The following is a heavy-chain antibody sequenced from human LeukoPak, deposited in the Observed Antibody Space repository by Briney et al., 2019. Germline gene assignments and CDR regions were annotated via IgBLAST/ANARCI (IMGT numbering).Heavy chain of an antibody. CDR2: INPRGST. Sequence: SETLSLSCGVYGESFSGYYWSWIRQPPGKGLEWIGEINPRGSTNYNPSLKSRVTLSADTSKNQFSLTLNSVTAADTAVYYCARRRLGYYFDYWGQGTLVTVSS. D-gene: IGHD5-24*01. J-gene: IGHJ4*02. CDR1: GESFSGYY. CDR3: ARRRLGYYFDY. V-gene: IGHV4-34*01.